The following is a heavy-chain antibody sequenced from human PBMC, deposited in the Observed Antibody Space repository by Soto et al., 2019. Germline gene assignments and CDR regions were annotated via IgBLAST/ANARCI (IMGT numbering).Heavy chain of an antibody. D-gene: IGHD3-10*01. CDR1: GFTFSMYW. V-gene: IGHV3-74*01. CDR3: TRRPRPSSVGTGAF. CDR2: ISDDGSRA. Sequence: PGGSLRLSCTASGFTFSMYWMHWVRQVPGKGPEWVSRISDDGSRADYADSVKGRFTISRDNAKNTLYLEMHVLRADDTAVYYCTRRPRPSSVGTGAFWGQGTPVTVSS. J-gene: IGHJ4*02.